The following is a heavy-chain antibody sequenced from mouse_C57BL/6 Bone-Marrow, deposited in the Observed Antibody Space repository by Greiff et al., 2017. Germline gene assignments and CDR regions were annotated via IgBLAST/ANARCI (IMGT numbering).Heavy chain of an antibody. V-gene: IGHV1-55*01. J-gene: IGHJ1*03. CDR1: GYTFTSYW. CDR2: IYPGSGST. D-gene: IGHD2-5*01. Sequence: QVQLQQPGAELVKPGASVTMSCKASGYTFTSYWITWVKQRPGHGLEWIGDIYPGSGSTTYNEKFKSKATLTVDTSSRTAYMQLSSLTSEDSAVYYCARPYYSNYWYCDVWGTGTTVTVSS. CDR3: ARPYYSNYWYCDV.